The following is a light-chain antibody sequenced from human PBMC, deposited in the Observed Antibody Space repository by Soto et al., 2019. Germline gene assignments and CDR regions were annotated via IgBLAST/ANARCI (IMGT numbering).Light chain of an antibody. CDR2: DAS. V-gene: IGKV3-11*01. Sequence: IVLTQSPVTLSFSPCEIATLSWRASQSVSSYLAWYQQKPGQAPRLLIYDASNRATGIPARFSGSGSGTDFTLTVSSLEPEDFAVYYCQQRSNWPITFGQGTRLEIK. J-gene: IGKJ5*01. CDR3: QQRSNWPIT. CDR1: QSVSSY.